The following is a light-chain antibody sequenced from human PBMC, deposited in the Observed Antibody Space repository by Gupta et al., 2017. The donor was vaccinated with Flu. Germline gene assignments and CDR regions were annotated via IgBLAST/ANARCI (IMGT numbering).Light chain of an antibody. V-gene: IGLV1-40*01. Sequence: QSVLTQPPSVSGTPGQTVTISCTGSSSNIGAGYDVHWYQHLPGTDQSLRIQANSNRPSGVPDRFAFSKSGSYDSPAITRLHVEDEAEDDCQSYASSLRGFYVFGTGTKVTVL. CDR3: QSYASSLRGFYV. CDR1: SSNIGAGYD. J-gene: IGLJ1*01. CDR2: ANS.